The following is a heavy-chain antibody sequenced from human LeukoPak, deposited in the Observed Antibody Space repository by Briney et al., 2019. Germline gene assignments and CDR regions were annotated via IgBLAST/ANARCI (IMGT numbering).Heavy chain of an antibody. D-gene: IGHD3-22*01. CDR2: IYTSGST. V-gene: IGHV4-4*07. CDR1: GGSISSSY. J-gene: IGHJ4*02. Sequence: PSETLSLTCTVSGGSISSSYWSWIRQPAGKGLEWIGRIYTSGSTNYNPSLKSRVTMSVDTSKNQFSLKLSSVTAADTAVYYCARDCDYDSSGYYSPLFFDYWGQGTLVTVSS. CDR3: ARDCDYDSSGYYSPLFFDY.